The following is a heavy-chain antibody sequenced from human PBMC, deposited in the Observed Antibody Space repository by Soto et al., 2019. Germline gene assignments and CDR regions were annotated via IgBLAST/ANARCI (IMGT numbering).Heavy chain of an antibody. CDR3: ASLFGEDQVYYYYGMDV. CDR2: IYYSGST. V-gene: IGHV4-30-4*01. D-gene: IGHD3-3*01. Sequence: SETLSLTCTVSGGSISSGDYYWSWIRQPPGKGLEWIGYIYYSGSTYYNPSLKSRVTISVDTSKNQFSLKLSSVTAADTAVYYCASLFGEDQVYYYYGMDVWGQGTTVTVSS. CDR1: GGSISSGDYY. J-gene: IGHJ6*02.